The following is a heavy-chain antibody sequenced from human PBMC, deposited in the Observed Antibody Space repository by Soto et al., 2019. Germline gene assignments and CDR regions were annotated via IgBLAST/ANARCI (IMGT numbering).Heavy chain of an antibody. CDR3: ARDSVVATIGGYYYGMHV. CDR1: GGSVSSGSYY. D-gene: IGHD5-12*01. J-gene: IGHJ6*02. CDR2: IYYSGST. V-gene: IGHV4-61*01. Sequence: PSETLSLTCTVSGGSVSSGSYYWSWIRQPPGKGLEWIGYIYYSGSTNYNPSLKSRVTISVDTSKNQFSLKLSSVTAADTAVYYCARDSVVATIGGYYYGMHVWGQGTTVTVAS.